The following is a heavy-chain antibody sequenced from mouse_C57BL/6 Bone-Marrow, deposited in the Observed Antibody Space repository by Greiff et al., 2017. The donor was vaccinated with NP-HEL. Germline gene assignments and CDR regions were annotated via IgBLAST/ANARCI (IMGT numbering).Heavy chain of an antibody. CDR3: TSYDFYAMDY. Sequence: VQLQQSGAELVRPGASVKLSCTASGFNIKDDYMHWVKQRPEQGLEWIGWIDPENGATEYASKFQGKATITADTSSNTAYLQLSSLTSEDTAVYYCTSYDFYAMDYWGQGTSVTVSS. CDR1: GFNIKDDY. CDR2: IDPENGAT. V-gene: IGHV14-4*01. J-gene: IGHJ4*01. D-gene: IGHD6-5*01.